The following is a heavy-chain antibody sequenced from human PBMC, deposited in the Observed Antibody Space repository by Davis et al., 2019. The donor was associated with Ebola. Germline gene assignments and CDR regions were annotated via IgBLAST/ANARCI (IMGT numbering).Heavy chain of an antibody. CDR3: ARGGDSSSWYEVARTVAYYFDY. CDR1: GYTFTGYY. V-gene: IGHV1-2*02. Sequence: ASVKVSCKASGYTFTGYYMHWVRQAPGQGLEWMGWINPNSGGTNYAQKFQGRVTMTRDTSISTAYMELSRLRSDDTAVYYCARGGDSSSWYEVARTVAYYFDYWGQGTLVTVSS. CDR2: INPNSGGT. D-gene: IGHD6-13*01. J-gene: IGHJ4*02.